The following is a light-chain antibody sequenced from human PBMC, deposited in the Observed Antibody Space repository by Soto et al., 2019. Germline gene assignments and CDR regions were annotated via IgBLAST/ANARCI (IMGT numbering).Light chain of an antibody. J-gene: IGKJ1*01. V-gene: IGKV1-5*03. Sequence: DIQMTQSPSTLAASVGDRVTITCRASQSISIWLAWYQQKPGKAPKLLIYKASNLESGVPSRFSGSGSGTDFTLTISSLQPDDFATYYCKQYHTYWTFGQGTKVDIK. CDR1: QSISIW. CDR2: KAS. CDR3: KQYHTYWT.